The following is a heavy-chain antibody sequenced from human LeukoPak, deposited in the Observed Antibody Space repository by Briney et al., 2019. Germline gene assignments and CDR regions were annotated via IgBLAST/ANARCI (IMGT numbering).Heavy chain of an antibody. V-gene: IGHV3-7*01. Sequence: GSLRLSCAASGFTFSSYWMSWVRQAPGKGLEWVANIKQDGSEKYYVDSVKGRFTISRDNAKNSLYLQMNSLRAEDTAVYYCARVGFRYYYGSGSYSFDYWGQGTLVTVSS. CDR3: ARVGFRYYYGSGSYSFDY. CDR2: IKQDGSEK. CDR1: GFTFSSYW. J-gene: IGHJ4*02. D-gene: IGHD3-10*01.